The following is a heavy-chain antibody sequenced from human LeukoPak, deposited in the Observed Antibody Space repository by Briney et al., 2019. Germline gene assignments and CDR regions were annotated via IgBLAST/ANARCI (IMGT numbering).Heavy chain of an antibody. V-gene: IGHV3-23*01. CDR1: GFTFSSYA. Sequence: GGSLRLSCAASGFTFSSYAMSWVRQAPGKGLEWVSAISGSGGSTYYADSVKGRFTISRDNSKNTLYLQMNSLRAEDTAVYYCAKSRYYDSSGYYRWDYFDYWGQGTLVTVSS. J-gene: IGHJ4*02. CDR3: AKSRYYDSSGYYRWDYFDY. CDR2: ISGSGGST. D-gene: IGHD3-22*01.